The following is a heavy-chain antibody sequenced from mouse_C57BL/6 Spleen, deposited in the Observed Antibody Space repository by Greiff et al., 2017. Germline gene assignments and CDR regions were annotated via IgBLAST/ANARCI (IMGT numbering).Heavy chain of an antibody. J-gene: IGHJ1*03. Sequence: QVQLQQPGAELVKPGASVKLSCKASGYTFTSYWMQWVKQRPGQGLEWIGEIDPSDRYTNYNQKFKGKATLTVDTSSSAAYMQLRILTSEDSAVYYCARSPADYYGSSYGYFDVWGTGTTVTVSS. V-gene: IGHV1-50*01. D-gene: IGHD1-1*01. CDR3: ARSPADYYGSSYGYFDV. CDR1: GYTFTSYW. CDR2: IDPSDRYT.